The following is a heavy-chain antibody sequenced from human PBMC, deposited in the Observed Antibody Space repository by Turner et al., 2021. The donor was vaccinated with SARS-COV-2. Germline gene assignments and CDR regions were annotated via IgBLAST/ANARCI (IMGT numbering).Heavy chain of an antibody. CDR3: ARGRDDYIWGSPTPTYYFDY. D-gene: IGHD3-16*01. V-gene: IGHV4-34*01. CDR1: GGSFSGYY. J-gene: IGHJ4*02. Sequence: QVQLQQWGAGLLKPSETLSLTCAVYGGSFSGYYWSFIRQPPGKGLEWIGEINHSGNTNYNPSLQSRVITSVDTSKNHFYLKLTSVTAADTAVYYCARGRDDYIWGSPTPTYYFDYWGQGTLVTVSS. CDR2: INHSGNT.